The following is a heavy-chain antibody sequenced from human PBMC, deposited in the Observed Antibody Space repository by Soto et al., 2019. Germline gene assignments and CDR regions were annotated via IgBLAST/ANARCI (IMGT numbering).Heavy chain of an antibody. J-gene: IGHJ6*03. V-gene: IGHV4-59*01. CDR1: GGSISSYY. CDR3: ATARVDTARLYYYYYMVF. Sequence: PSETLSLTCTVSGGSISSYYWSWIRQPPGKGLEWIGYIYYSGSTNYNPSLKSRVTISVDTSKNQFSLKLSSVTAADTAVYYCATARVDTARLYYYYYMVFWGKGTTVTVSS. CDR2: IYYSGST. D-gene: IGHD5-18*01.